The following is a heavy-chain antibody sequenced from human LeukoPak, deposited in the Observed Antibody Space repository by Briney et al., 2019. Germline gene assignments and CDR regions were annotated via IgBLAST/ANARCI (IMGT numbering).Heavy chain of an antibody. J-gene: IGHJ6*02. V-gene: IGHV3-23*01. D-gene: IGHD4-17*01. CDR3: AKAPTTTVTTTYYYYGMDV. CDR1: GFTFSSYA. Sequence: GGSLRLSCAASGFTFSSYAMSWVRQAPGKGLEWVSAISGSGGSTYYADSVKGRFTISRDNSKNTLYLQMNSLRAEDTAVYYCAKAPTTTVTTTYYYYGMDVWGQGTTVTVSS. CDR2: ISGSGGST.